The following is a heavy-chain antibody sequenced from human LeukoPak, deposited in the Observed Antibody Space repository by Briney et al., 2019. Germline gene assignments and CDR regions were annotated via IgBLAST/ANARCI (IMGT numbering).Heavy chain of an antibody. CDR3: ARNSAVATSRSWFDP. CDR2: INHSGRT. D-gene: IGHD6-19*01. CDR1: GGSFSGYY. Sequence: PSETLSLTCAVYGGSFSGYYWSWIRQPPGKGLEWIGEINHSGRTNYNPSLKSRVTISVDTSKNQFSLKLTAVTAADTAVYYCARNSAVATSRSWFDPWGQGTLVTVSS. V-gene: IGHV4-34*01. J-gene: IGHJ5*02.